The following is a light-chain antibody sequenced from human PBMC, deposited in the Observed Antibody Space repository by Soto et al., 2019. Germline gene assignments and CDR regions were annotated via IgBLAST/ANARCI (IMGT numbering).Light chain of an antibody. CDR3: SSYAGSDNYV. CDR1: SSDVGGYNF. J-gene: IGLJ1*01. V-gene: IGLV2-8*01. CDR2: EVS. Sequence: QSVLTQPPSPSGSPGQSVTISCPGTSSDVGGYNFVSWYQQYPGKAPKLMIYEVSKRPSGVPDRFSGSKSGNTASLTVSGLQAEDEADYYCSSYAGSDNYVFGTGTRSPS.